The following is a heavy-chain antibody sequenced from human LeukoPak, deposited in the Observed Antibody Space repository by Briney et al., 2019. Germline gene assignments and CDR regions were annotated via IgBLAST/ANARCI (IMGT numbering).Heavy chain of an antibody. V-gene: IGHV4-34*01. CDR1: GGSFSGYY. CDR2: INHSGST. CDR3: ARDGASRGGALDM. J-gene: IGHJ3*02. Sequence: SETLSLTCAVYGGSFSGYYWSWIRQPPGKGLEWIGEINHSGSTNYNPSLKSRVTISVDTSKNQFSLKLRSVTAADTAVYYCARDGASRGGALDMWGQGTEVIVSS. D-gene: IGHD3-10*01.